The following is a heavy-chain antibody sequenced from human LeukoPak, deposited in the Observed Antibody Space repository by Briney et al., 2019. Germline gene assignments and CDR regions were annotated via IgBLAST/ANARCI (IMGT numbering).Heavy chain of an antibody. J-gene: IGHJ4*02. V-gene: IGHV3-23*01. Sequence: GGSLRLSCAASGFTFSSYAMSWVRQAPGKRLEWVSSIGTDTHYADSVKGRFTVSRDNSKNTLYLQLNSLRAADSAVYYCAKDAIPGNSTWDYFANWGQGTLVTVSS. D-gene: IGHD7-27*01. CDR3: AKDAIPGNSTWDYFAN. CDR1: GFTFSSYA. CDR2: IGTDT.